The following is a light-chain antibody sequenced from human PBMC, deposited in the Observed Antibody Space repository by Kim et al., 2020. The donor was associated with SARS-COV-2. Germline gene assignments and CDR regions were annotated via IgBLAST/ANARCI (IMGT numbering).Light chain of an antibody. J-gene: IGKJ2*01. V-gene: IGKV1-6*01. Sequence: AIQMTPSPSSLSASVGDKVTLTCRASQVIGADLNWYQQKSGKAPKLLIYGASSLETGFPSRFDGSGAGTDFTLTISNLQPEDVASYYCLQDSSYPYTFGQGTKLEI. CDR3: LQDSSYPYT. CDR1: QVIGAD. CDR2: GAS.